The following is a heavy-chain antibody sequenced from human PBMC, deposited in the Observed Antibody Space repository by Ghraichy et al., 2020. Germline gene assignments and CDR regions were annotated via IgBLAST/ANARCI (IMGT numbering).Heavy chain of an antibody. CDR2: ISGSGDSS. J-gene: IGHJ6*03. Sequence: GGSLRLSCAASGFTFSTYDMSWVRQAPGKGLEWVSTISGSGDSSHYADSVKGRFTISRDNSKNTLYLQMISLRAEDTAVYYCAKRSGWEGVHYYYYMDVWGKGSTVTVSS. CDR3: AKRSGWEGVHYYYYMDV. D-gene: IGHD1-26*01. V-gene: IGHV3-23*01. CDR1: GFTFSTYD.